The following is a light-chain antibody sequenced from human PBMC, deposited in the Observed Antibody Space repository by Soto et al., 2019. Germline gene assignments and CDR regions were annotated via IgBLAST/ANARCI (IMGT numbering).Light chain of an antibody. CDR3: QQYNSYSLT. V-gene: IGKV1-5*03. Sequence: DIQMTQSPSTLSGSVGDRVTITCRASQSISTRLAWYQQKPGRAPKLLIYKASTLESGVPSRFSGSGAGTEFTLTISSVQPDDFATYYCQQYNSYSLTFGGGTKVDIK. CDR1: QSISTR. J-gene: IGKJ4*02. CDR2: KAS.